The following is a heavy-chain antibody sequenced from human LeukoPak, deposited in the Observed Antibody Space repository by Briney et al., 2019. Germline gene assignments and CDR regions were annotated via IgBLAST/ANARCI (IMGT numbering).Heavy chain of an antibody. V-gene: IGHV4-59*08. D-gene: IGHD6-19*01. Sequence: SETLSLTCTVSGGSISSYYWSWIRQPPGKGLEWIGYIYYSGNTNYKPSLKSRVTISVDTSKNQFSLKLSSVTAADTAVYYCARGFRIAVAGTWFDYWGQGTLVTVSS. J-gene: IGHJ4*02. CDR2: IYYSGNT. CDR3: ARGFRIAVAGTWFDY. CDR1: GGSISSYY.